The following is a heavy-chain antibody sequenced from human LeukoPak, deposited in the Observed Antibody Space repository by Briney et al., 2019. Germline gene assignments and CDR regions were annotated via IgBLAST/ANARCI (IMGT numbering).Heavy chain of an antibody. CDR1: GGSISSYY. Sequence: SETLSLTCTVSGGSISSYYWSWIRQPPGKGLEWIGYIDYSGSTNSNPSLKSRVTISVDTSKNQFSLRLSSVTAADTAVYYCARATIQLWPLYFDYWGQGTLATVSS. J-gene: IGHJ4*02. V-gene: IGHV4-59*01. CDR2: IDYSGST. CDR3: ARATIQLWPLYFDY. D-gene: IGHD5-18*01.